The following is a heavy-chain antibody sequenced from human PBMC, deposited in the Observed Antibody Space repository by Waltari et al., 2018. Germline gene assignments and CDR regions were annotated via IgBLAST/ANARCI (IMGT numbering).Heavy chain of an antibody. CDR1: GGSFSGYY. D-gene: IGHD2-15*01. CDR2: INHSGST. J-gene: IGHJ5*02. Sequence: QVQLQQWGAGLLKPSETLSLTCAVYGGSFSGYYWSWIRQPPGKGLEWIGEINHSGSTNYNPSLKRRVTISVDTSKNQFSLKLSSVTAADTAVYYCARGAWVVPRRGWFDPWGQGTLVTVSS. CDR3: ARGAWVVPRRGWFDP. V-gene: IGHV4-34*01.